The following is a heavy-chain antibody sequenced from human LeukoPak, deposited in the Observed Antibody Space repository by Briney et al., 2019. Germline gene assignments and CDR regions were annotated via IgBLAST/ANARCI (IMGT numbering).Heavy chain of an antibody. D-gene: IGHD2-15*01. J-gene: IGHJ4*02. CDR2: INPNSGGT. CDR1: GYTFTGYH. CDR3: ARDFIRRVLLNPLDY. V-gene: IGHV1-2*02. Sequence: ASVKVSCKASGYTFTGYHMHWVRQAPGQGLEWMGWINPNSGGTNYAQKFQGRVTMTRDTSISTAYMELSRLRSDDTAVYYCARDFIRRVLLNPLDYWGQGTLVTVSS.